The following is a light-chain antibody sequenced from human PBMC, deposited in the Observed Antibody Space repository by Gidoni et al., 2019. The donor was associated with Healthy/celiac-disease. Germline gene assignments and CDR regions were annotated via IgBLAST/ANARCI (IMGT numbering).Light chain of an antibody. CDR1: QSVSSSY. V-gene: IGKV3-20*01. CDR3: QQYGSSQFT. J-gene: IGKJ3*01. CDR2: GAS. Sequence: EIVLTQSPGTLSLSPGERATLSCRASQSVSSSYLAWYQQKPGQAPRLLSYGASSRATGLPDRFSGSGSGTYFTLTISRLESEDFAVYYCQQYGSSQFTFGPGTKVDIK.